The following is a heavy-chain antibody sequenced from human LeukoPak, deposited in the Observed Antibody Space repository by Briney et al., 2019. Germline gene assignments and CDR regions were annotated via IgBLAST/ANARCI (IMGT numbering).Heavy chain of an antibody. CDR3: ARDTPHYYDSSGYYPVDY. D-gene: IGHD3-22*01. J-gene: IGHJ4*02. CDR1: GFTFSDYY. V-gene: IGHV3-11*04. CDR2: ISSSGSSI. Sequence: PGRSLRLSCAASGFTFSDYYMSWIRQTPGKGREWVSNISSSGSSIYYADSVKGRFTISRDNAKNSLYLQMNSLTVEDTAVYYCARDTPHYYDSSGYYPVDYWGQGTLVTVSS.